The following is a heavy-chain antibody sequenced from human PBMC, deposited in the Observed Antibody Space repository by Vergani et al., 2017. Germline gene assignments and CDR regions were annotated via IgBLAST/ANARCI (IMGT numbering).Heavy chain of an antibody. V-gene: IGHV3-33*01. D-gene: IGHD3-16*01. J-gene: IGHJ5*02. CDR1: GFTFSSYG. CDR2: IWYDGSNK. CDR3: ARDPSGPVWGIGWFDP. Sequence: QVQLVESGGGVVQPGRSLRLSCAASGFTFSSYGMHWVRQAPGKGLEWVAVIWYDGSNKYYADSVKGRFTIFRDNSKNTLYLQMNSLRAEDTAVYYCARDPSGPVWGIGWFDPWGQGTLVTVSS.